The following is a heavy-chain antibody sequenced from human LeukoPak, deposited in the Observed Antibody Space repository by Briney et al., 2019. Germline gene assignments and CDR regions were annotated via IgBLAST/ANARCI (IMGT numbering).Heavy chain of an antibody. CDR1: GFTFSSYA. J-gene: IGHJ4*02. D-gene: IGHD5-12*01. V-gene: IGHV3-23*01. CDR3: AKDHSGGYDYFDY. CDR2: ISGSGGST. Sequence: GGSLRLSCVVSGFTFSSYAMSWVRQAPGKGLEWVSGISGSGGSTYYADSVKGRFTISRDNTKNTLYLQMKSLRAEDTAVYYCAKDHSGGYDYFDYWGQGALVTVSS.